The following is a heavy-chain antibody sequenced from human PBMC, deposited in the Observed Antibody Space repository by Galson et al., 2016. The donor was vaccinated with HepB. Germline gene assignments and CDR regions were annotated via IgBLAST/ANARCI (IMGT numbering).Heavy chain of an antibody. J-gene: IGHJ4*02. V-gene: IGHV3-21*01. CDR1: GFRFSIYN. Sequence: SLRLSCAASGFRFSIYNMNWVRQAPGKGPECVSSISGSSDFINYADSVKGRFTISRDNTKESLYLQMNSLRAEDSAVYYCVRDVGGAGWYAGMYYFDSWGQGTLVTVSS. D-gene: IGHD6-19*01. CDR3: VRDVGGAGWYAGMYYFDS. CDR2: ISGSSDFI.